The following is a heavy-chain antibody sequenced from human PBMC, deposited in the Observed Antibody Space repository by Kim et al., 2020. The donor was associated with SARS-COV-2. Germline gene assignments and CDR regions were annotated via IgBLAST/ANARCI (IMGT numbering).Heavy chain of an antibody. J-gene: IGHJ4*02. Sequence: SVKGRFTISRDKSNNTRYLQMNSRRAEDTAVYYGAKGPRGYSYGYYFDYWGQGTLVTVSS. CDR3: AKGPRGYSYGYYFDY. V-gene: IGHV3-30*02. D-gene: IGHD5-18*01.